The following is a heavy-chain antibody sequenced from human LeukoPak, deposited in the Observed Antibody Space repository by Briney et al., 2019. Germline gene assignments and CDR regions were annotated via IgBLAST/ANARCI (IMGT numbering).Heavy chain of an antibody. CDR1: GGYISSSSYY. V-gene: IGHV4-39*07. CDR2: IYYSGST. Sequence: PSETLSLTCTVSGGYISSSSYYWGWIRQPPGKGLEWIGSIYYSGSTYYNPSLKSRVTISVDTSKNQFSLKLSSVTAADTAVYYCARDRLYLSGSYVDYWGQGTLVTVSS. CDR3: ARDRLYLSGSYVDY. D-gene: IGHD1-26*01. J-gene: IGHJ4*02.